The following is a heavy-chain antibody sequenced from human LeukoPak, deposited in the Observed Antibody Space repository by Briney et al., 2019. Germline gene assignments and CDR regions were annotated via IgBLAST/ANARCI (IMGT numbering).Heavy chain of an antibody. CDR3: ARQGSGNYLSPVNY. J-gene: IGHJ4*02. D-gene: IGHD1-26*01. CDR2: IYYSGST. Sequence: SETLSLTCTVSGGSISSNNYYWGRIRQPPGKGLEWIGTIYYSGSTYYNPSLKSRVTISVDTSKNQFSLKLSSVTAADTAVYYCARQGSGNYLSPVNYWGQGTLVTVSS. V-gene: IGHV4-39*01. CDR1: GGSISSNNYY.